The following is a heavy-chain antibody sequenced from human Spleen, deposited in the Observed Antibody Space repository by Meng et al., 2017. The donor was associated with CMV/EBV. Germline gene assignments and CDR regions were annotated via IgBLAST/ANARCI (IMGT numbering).Heavy chain of an antibody. V-gene: IGHV3-33*01. CDR3: ARDFGGGVNTFGGLIPDY. CDR2: IWTDGTNQ. CDR1: GFIFSAYA. J-gene: IGHJ4*02. D-gene: IGHD3-16*02. Sequence: GGSLRLSCEASGFIFSAYAIHWGRQAPGKGLEWVALIWTDGTNQYYADSVKGRFTISRDNSKNTLYLQMNSLRAEEPAVYYCARDFGGGVNTFGGLIPDYWGQGTLVTVSS.